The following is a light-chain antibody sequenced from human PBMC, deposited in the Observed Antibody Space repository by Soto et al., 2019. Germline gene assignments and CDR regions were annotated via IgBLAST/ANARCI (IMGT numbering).Light chain of an antibody. CDR1: QSVSSN. CDR2: GAS. CDR3: QQYNNWPPIT. J-gene: IGKJ5*01. Sequence: EILMTQSPATLSLSPGEIATLSCTASQSVSSNLAWYQKKPGQAPRLLIYGASTRATGIPARFSGSGSGTEFTLTISSLQSEDFAVYYCQQYNNWPPITFGQGTRLEIK. V-gene: IGKV3-15*01.